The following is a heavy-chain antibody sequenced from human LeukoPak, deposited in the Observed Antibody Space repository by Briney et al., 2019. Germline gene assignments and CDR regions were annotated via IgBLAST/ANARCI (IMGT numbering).Heavy chain of an antibody. D-gene: IGHD2-15*01. CDR2: ISYDGSNK. Sequence: PGGSLRLSCAASGFTFSSYAMHCVRQAPGKGLEWVAVISYDGSNKYYADSVKGRFTISRDNSKNTLYLQMNSLRAEDTAVYYCARGPLVVAGGDYWGQGTLVTASS. J-gene: IGHJ4*02. CDR1: GFTFSSYA. V-gene: IGHV3-30-3*01. CDR3: ARGPLVVAGGDY.